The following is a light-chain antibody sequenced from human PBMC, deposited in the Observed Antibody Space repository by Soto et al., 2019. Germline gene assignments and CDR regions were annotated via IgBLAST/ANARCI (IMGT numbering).Light chain of an antibody. J-gene: IGKJ1*01. V-gene: IGKV1-39*01. Sequence: DIQMTQSPSSLSTSVGDRVTITCRASQSISNYLNWYQQKPGKVPKLLIYAASRLQSGVPSRFSGSGSETDFTLTISSLQPEDFATYYCLQSYITPWTFGQGTKVEIK. CDR1: QSISNY. CDR3: LQSYITPWT. CDR2: AAS.